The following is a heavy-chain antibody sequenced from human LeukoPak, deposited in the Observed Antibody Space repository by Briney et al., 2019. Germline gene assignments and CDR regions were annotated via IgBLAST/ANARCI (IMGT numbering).Heavy chain of an antibody. J-gene: IGHJ4*02. D-gene: IGHD6-13*01. V-gene: IGHV4-39*01. CDR1: GGSISSSSSY. CDR2: ISCTGST. CDR3: ARVLAAAAHFDY. Sequence: KPSETLSLTCTVSGGSISSSSSYWGWIRQPPGKGLEWIGSISCTGSTYYNPSLKSRVTISVDTSKNQFSLKLSSVTAADTAVYYCARVLAAAAHFDYWGQGTLVTASS.